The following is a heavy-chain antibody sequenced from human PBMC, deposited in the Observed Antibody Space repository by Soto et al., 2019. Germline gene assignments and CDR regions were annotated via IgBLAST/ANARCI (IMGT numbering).Heavy chain of an antibody. J-gene: IGHJ4*02. D-gene: IGHD5-12*01. CDR3: ARDSPIGSTFSGYDAIDY. CDR2: IIPLLDVA. Sequence: QVQLVQSGAEVKKPGSSVKVSCKTSGGTFSNDIITWVRQAPGQGLEWMGRIIPLLDVADYAQKFQGRVTITADKSTGTVYMELNSLRSEDTAVYYCARDSPIGSTFSGYDAIDYRGQGTLVIVSS. V-gene: IGHV1-69*08. CDR1: GGTFSNDI.